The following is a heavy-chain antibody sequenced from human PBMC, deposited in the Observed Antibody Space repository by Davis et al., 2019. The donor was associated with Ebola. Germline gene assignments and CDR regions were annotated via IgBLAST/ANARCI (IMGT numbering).Heavy chain of an antibody. CDR1: GYTFTSYA. J-gene: IGHJ6*02. Sequence: VKVSCKASGYTFTSYAMHWVRQAPGQRLEWMGWINGGNGNTRYAQKFQGRVTITRDTSASTAYMELYSLRSEDTAVYYCARNEDVWGQGTTVTVSS. CDR3: ARNEDV. CDR2: INGGNGNT. V-gene: IGHV1-3*01.